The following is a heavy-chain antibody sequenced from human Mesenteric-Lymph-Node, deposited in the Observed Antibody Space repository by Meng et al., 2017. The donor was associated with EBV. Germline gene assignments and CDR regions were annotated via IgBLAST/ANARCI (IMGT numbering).Heavy chain of an antibody. CDR1: GFSVGDYF. Sequence: EVQLVESXXGLVQPGGSLRISCAAYGFSVGDYFMRWVRQAPGRGLEWVSLISREGHIYYAVSVKGRFTISRDSSTNTLFLQMNNLRVEDTAVYYCARERGGYWGQGILVTVSS. V-gene: IGHV3-53*01. CDR3: ARERGGY. D-gene: IGHD3-16*01. J-gene: IGHJ4*02. CDR2: ISREGHI.